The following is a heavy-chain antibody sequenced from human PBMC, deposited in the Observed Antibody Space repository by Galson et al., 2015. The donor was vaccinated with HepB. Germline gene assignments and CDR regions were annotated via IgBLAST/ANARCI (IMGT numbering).Heavy chain of an antibody. CDR2: ISTTGDNT. Sequence: SLRLSCAASGFTLTTYPMHWVRQAPGKGLEWVATISTTGDNTYYADSVQGRFTISRDKSKNTLYLQMNSLRAEDTAVYYCARRDLGGVTGAWGTLDSWGQGTMVTVSS. CDR3: ARRDLGGVTGAWGTLDS. D-gene: IGHD3-16*01. CDR1: GFTLTTYP. J-gene: IGHJ3*02. V-gene: IGHV3-23*01.